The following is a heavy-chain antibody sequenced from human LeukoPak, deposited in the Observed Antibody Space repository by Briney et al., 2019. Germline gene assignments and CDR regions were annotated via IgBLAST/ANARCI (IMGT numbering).Heavy chain of an antibody. CDR2: IYSGGST. Sequence: GGSLRLSCAASGFTVSSNYMSWVRQAPGKGLEWVAVIYSGGSTYYSDSVKGRFTISRENSKNTLYIQMNSMRAEDTDVYYCAREHSSGWYFDYWGQGTLVTVSS. V-gene: IGHV3-66*01. D-gene: IGHD6-19*01. CDR3: AREHSSGWYFDY. J-gene: IGHJ4*02. CDR1: GFTVSSNY.